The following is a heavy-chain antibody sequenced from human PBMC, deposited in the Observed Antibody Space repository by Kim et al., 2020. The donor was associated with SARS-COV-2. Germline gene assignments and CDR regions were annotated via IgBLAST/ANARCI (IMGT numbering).Heavy chain of an antibody. V-gene: IGHV1-18*01. D-gene: IGHD5-18*01. J-gene: IGHJ4*02. Sequence: YAQKLQGRVTMTTDTSTSTAYMELRSLRSDDTAVYYCARDGGDTAMPGGYWGQGTLVTVSS. CDR3: ARDGGDTAMPGGY.